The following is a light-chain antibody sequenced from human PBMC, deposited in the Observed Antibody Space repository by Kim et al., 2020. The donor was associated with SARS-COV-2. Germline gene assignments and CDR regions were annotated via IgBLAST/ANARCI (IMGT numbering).Light chain of an antibody. Sequence: ELTQPPSASGTPGQRVTISCSGSISNIGTNTVNWYQQLPGTAPKLLIYSNNQRPSGVPDRFSGSKSGTSASLAISGLQSDDEADYYCAAWDYSRTVLFGGGTQLTVL. V-gene: IGLV1-44*01. CDR1: ISNIGTNT. CDR2: SNN. J-gene: IGLJ2*01. CDR3: AAWDYSRTVL.